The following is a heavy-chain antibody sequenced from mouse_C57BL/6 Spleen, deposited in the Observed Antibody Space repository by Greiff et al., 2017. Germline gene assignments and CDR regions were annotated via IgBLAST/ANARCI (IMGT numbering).Heavy chain of an antibody. J-gene: IGHJ2*01. CDR3: ARFTTVVATDY. Sequence: QVQLQQPGTELVKPGASVKLSCKASGFTFTSYWMHWVQQRPGQGLEWIGNINPGNGGTNYNEKFKSKATLTVDKSSSTAYMQLSSLTSEDAAVYYCARFTTVVATDYWGQGTTLTVSS. V-gene: IGHV1-53*01. D-gene: IGHD1-1*01. CDR1: GFTFTSYW. CDR2: INPGNGGT.